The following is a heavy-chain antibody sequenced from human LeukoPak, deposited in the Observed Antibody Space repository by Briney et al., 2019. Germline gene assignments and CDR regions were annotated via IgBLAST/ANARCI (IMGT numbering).Heavy chain of an antibody. CDR2: IKQAGSEK. D-gene: IGHD6-13*01. V-gene: IGHV3-7*01. J-gene: IGHJ4*02. CDR3: ARDGTAAGLYFDY. CDR1: GFTFSSHW. Sequence: GSLRLSCAASGFTFSSHWMSWVRQAPGKGLEWVANIKQAGSEKHYVDSVKGRFTISRDTAKSSLYLQMNSLRAEDTAVYYCARDGTAAGLYFDYWGQGTLVTVSS.